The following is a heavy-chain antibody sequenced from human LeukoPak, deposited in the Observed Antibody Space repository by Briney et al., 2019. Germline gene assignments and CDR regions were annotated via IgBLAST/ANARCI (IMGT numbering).Heavy chain of an antibody. V-gene: IGHV5-51*01. Sequence: GESLKISCKGFGYSFTSHWIGWVRQRPGKGLEWMGIIYPDDSDTRYSPSFQGQVTISADKSISTAYLQWSSLKASDTAMYYCARAPRTAMDIFDYWGQGTLVTVSS. J-gene: IGHJ4*02. CDR2: IYPDDSDT. CDR1: GYSFTSHW. CDR3: ARAPRTAMDIFDY. D-gene: IGHD5-18*01.